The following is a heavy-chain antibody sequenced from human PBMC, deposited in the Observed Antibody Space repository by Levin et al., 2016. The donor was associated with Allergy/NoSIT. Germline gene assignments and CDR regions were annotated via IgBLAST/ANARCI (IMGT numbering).Heavy chain of an antibody. D-gene: IGHD2-2*01. V-gene: IGHV3-66*01. CDR3: ARDVPAADTSTWG. CDR2: IYSGGST. J-gene: IGHJ4*02. Sequence: GESLKISCAASGITVSNNFMNWVRQAPGKGLEWVALIYSGGSTYYADSVKGRFTVSRDSSKNTLYLQMNRLRVEDTGVYYCARDVPAADTSTWGWGQGTLVTVSS. CDR1: GITVSNNF.